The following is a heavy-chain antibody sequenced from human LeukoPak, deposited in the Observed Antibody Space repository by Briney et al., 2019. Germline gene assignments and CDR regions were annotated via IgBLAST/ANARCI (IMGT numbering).Heavy chain of an antibody. V-gene: IGHV4-59*08. Sequence: SETLSLTCTVSGGSISSYYWSWIRQPPGKGLEWIGYIYYTGSTYYNPSLTSRVTISVDTSRDQFSLRLTSVTAADTAVYYCARHGDSSTWSYFDYWGQGTLVTVSS. J-gene: IGHJ4*02. CDR1: GGSISSYY. D-gene: IGHD6-13*01. CDR2: IYYTGST. CDR3: ARHGDSSTWSYFDY.